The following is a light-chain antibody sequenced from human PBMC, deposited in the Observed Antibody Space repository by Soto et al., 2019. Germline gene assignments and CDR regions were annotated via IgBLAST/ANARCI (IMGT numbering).Light chain of an antibody. CDR1: SSDVGGYKY. CDR3: SSYTSSSTLV. V-gene: IGLV2-14*01. Sequence: LTQPASVSGSTGQSITISCTGTSSDVGGYKYVSRYQQYPGKAPKLMFYEVSNRPSGVSNRFSGSKSGNTASLTISGLQAEDEADYYCSSYTSSSTLVFGTGTKVTVL. CDR2: EVS. J-gene: IGLJ1*01.